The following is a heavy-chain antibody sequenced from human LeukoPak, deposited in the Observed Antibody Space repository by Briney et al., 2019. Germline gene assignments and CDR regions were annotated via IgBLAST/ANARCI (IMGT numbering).Heavy chain of an antibody. CDR3: ARAIIAVAGVYYFDY. CDR1: GYSISSGYY. D-gene: IGHD6-19*01. Sequence: SATLSLTCAVSGYSISSGYYWGWIRQPPGKGLEWIGSIYHSGSTYYNPSLKSRVTISVDTSKNQFSLKLSSVTAADTAVYYCARAIIAVAGVYYFDYWGRGTLVTDSS. J-gene: IGHJ4*02. CDR2: IYHSGST. V-gene: IGHV4-38-2*01.